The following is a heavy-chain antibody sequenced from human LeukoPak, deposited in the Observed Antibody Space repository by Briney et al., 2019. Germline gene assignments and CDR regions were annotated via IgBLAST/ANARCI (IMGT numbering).Heavy chain of an antibody. V-gene: IGHV3-21*01. CDR1: GFTFSSYS. CDR2: ISSSSSYI. J-gene: IGHJ4*02. Sequence: GGSLRLSCAASGFTFSSYSMNWVRQAPGKGLEWVSSISSSSSYINYADSVKGQFTISRDNSKNTLYLQMNSLRAEDTAVYYCAKDGRGRGNAWLSFGVRQHYYFDYWGQGTLVTVSS. D-gene: IGHD3-10*01. CDR3: AKDGRGRGNAWLSFGVRQHYYFDY.